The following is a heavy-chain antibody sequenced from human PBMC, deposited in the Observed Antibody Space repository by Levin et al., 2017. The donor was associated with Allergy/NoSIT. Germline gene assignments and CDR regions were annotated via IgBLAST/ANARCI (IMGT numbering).Heavy chain of an antibody. D-gene: IGHD2-8*01. Sequence: LSLTCAASGFTFSTYGMIWVRQAPGKGLEWVSYISSRRTTIYYADSVKGRFTISRDDAKNSLYLQMSSLRAEDTAVYYCVRDEEAYGDAFDIWGQGIMVTVSS. CDR3: VRDEEAYGDAFDI. CDR2: ISSRRTTI. V-gene: IGHV3-48*01. CDR1: GFTFSTYG. J-gene: IGHJ3*02.